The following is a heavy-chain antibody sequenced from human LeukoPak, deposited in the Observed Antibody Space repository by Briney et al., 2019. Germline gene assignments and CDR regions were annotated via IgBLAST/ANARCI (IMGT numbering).Heavy chain of an antibody. Sequence: PGGSLRLSCAASGFTVSSNYMSWVRQAPGKGLEWVSVIYSGGSTYYADSVEGRFTISRDNSKNTLYLQMGSLRAEDMAVYYCARGIAVAGTLDYWGQGTLVTVSS. D-gene: IGHD6-19*01. CDR1: GFTVSSNY. J-gene: IGHJ4*02. CDR2: IYSGGST. V-gene: IGHV3-66*01. CDR3: ARGIAVAGTLDY.